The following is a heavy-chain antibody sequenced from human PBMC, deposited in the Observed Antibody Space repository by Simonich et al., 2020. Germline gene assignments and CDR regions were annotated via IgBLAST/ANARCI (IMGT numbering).Heavy chain of an antibody. V-gene: IGHV1-8*03. D-gene: IGHD2-15*01. CDR2: MNPYSSKT. CDR3: ARGRGGMSRGYVDY. Sequence: QVQLVQSGAEVKKPGASVTVSCKASGYTFTSYDSNWVRHATGQGLEWMGWMNPYSSKTGYEQKFQGRVTSNRNTSISTAYMELSSLRSGDTAVYYCARGRGGMSRGYVDYWGQGTLVTVSS. J-gene: IGHJ4*02. CDR1: GYTFTSYD.